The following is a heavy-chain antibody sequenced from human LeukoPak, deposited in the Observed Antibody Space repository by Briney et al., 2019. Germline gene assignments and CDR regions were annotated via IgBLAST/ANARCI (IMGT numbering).Heavy chain of an antibody. CDR1: GFTFSSYS. Sequence: PGGSLRLSCAASGFTFSSYSMNWVRQAPGKGLEWVSYISSSSSTIYYADSVKGRFTISRDNAKNSLYLQMNSLRAEDTAVYYCARELRYFDWPNYHYYMDVWGKGTTVTVSS. V-gene: IGHV3-48*01. D-gene: IGHD3-9*01. CDR3: ARELRYFDWPNYHYYMDV. J-gene: IGHJ6*03. CDR2: ISSSSSTI.